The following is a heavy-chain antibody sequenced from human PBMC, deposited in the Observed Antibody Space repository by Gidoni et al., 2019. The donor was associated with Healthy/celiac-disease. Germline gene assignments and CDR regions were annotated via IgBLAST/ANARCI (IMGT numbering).Heavy chain of an antibody. J-gene: IGHJ6*02. D-gene: IGHD4-17*01. V-gene: IGHV4-34*01. CDR3: ARGRDYGDLSYYYYGMDV. CDR1: GGSFSGSY. Sequence: QVQLQQWGAGLLKPSETLSLTCAVYGGSFSGSYWSWIRQPPGKGLEWIGEINHSGSTNYNPSLKSRVTISGDTSKNQFSLKLSSVTAADTAVYYCARGRDYGDLSYYYYGMDVWGQGTTVTVSS. CDR2: INHSGST.